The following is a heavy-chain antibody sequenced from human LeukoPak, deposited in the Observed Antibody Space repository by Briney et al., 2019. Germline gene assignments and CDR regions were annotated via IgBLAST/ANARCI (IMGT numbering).Heavy chain of an antibody. J-gene: IGHJ6*02. Sequence: GESLKISCKGSGYSFTSYWIIWVGQMPGKDREWMARIDPTDSYTNYSPSFQGHVTISADTSISTAYLQWSSLKASDSAMYYCARGPSGLDVWGQGTPVTVSS. CDR2: IDPTDSYT. CDR3: ARGPSGLDV. V-gene: IGHV5-10-1*01. CDR1: GYSFTSYW.